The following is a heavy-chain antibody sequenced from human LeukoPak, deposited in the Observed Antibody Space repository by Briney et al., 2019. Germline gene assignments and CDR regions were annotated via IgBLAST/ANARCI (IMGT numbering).Heavy chain of an antibody. Sequence: SETLSITCTVSGGSISSYYWSWIRQPPGKGLEWIGYIYYSGSTNYNPSLKSRVTISVDTSKNQFSLKLSSVTAADTAVYYCARAMIGSSWYLDYWGQGNLVIVSS. D-gene: IGHD6-13*01. CDR1: GGSISSYY. V-gene: IGHV4-59*01. J-gene: IGHJ4*02. CDR2: IYYSGST. CDR3: ARAMIGSSWYLDY.